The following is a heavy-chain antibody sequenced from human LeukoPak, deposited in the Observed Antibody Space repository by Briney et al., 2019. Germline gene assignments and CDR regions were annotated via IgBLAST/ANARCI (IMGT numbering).Heavy chain of an antibody. CDR3: ARVGDWNDLVY. CDR1: GDSISPYY. D-gene: IGHD1-1*01. CDR2: ILYSGTTT. Sequence: PSETLSLTCTVSGDSISPYYWSWIRQTPGKGLEWIGYILYSGTTTNYNPSLKSRVTISVDTSKNQFSLKLSSVTAADTAVYYCARVGDWNDLVYWGQGTLVTVSS. V-gene: IGHV4-59*01. J-gene: IGHJ4*02.